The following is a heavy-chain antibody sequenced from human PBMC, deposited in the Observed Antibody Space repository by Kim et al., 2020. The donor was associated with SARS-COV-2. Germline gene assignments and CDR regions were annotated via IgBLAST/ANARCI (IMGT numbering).Heavy chain of an antibody. J-gene: IGHJ4*02. CDR2: ISGSGGST. Sequence: GGSLRLSCAASGFTFSSYAMSWVHQAPGKGLEWVSAISGSGGSTYYADSVKGRFTISRDNSKNTLYLQMNSLRAEDTAVYYCAKGGGPAAQEPSDYWGQGTLVTVSS. D-gene: IGHD2-2*01. V-gene: IGHV3-23*01. CDR3: AKGGGPAAQEPSDY. CDR1: GFTFSSYA.